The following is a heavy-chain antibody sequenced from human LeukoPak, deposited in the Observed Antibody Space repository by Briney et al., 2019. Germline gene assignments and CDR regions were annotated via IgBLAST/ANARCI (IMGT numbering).Heavy chain of an antibody. Sequence: GGSLRLSCTASGFTFGDYAMSWFRQAPGKGLEWVGFIRSKAYGGTTEYAASVKGRFTISRDDSKSIAYLQMDSLKTEDTAVYYCTRYYDFWSGYYYYYYYMDVWGKGTTVTVSS. CDR1: GFTFGDYA. CDR3: TRYYDFWSGYYYYYYYMDV. D-gene: IGHD3-3*01. V-gene: IGHV3-49*03. J-gene: IGHJ6*03. CDR2: IRSKAYGGTT.